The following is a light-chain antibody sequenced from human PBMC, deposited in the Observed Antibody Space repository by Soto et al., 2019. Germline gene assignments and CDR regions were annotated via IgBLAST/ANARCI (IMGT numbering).Light chain of an antibody. CDR3: AAWDDNLNGYVA. CDR1: SSNIGSNT. Sequence: QSVLTQPPSASGTPGQRVTISCSGSSSNIGSNTVNWYQQLPGTAPKLLIYNNNKRPSGVPDRFSGSKSGTSASLAISGLQSEDEADYYCAAWDDNLNGYVAFGGGTKLTVL. J-gene: IGLJ2*01. V-gene: IGLV1-44*01. CDR2: NNN.